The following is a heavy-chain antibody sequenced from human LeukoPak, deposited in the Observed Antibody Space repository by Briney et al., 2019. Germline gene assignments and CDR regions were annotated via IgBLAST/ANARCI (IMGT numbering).Heavy chain of an antibody. Sequence: SETLSLTCAVSGFSISSGHWWGWIRQPPGKGLEWIGYIYYSGSTSYTPSLKSRVTMSVDTSKNQFSLTLSSVTAVDTAVYYCARTGYCGGSCPIPLIDFWGPGTLVTVSS. V-gene: IGHV4-28*01. J-gene: IGHJ4*02. CDR1: GFSISSGHW. CDR2: IYYSGST. D-gene: IGHD2-15*01. CDR3: ARTGYCGGSCPIPLIDF.